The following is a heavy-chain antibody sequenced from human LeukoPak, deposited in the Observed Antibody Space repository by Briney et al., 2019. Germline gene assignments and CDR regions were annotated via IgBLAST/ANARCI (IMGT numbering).Heavy chain of an antibody. CDR2: ISSSSRYI. V-gene: IGHV3-21*01. D-gene: IGHD5-12*01. Sequence: PGGSLRLSCAASRFTFSSYSMNWVRQAPGKGLEGVSCISSSSRYIYYADSVKGRFTISRDNAKNSLNLQMNSLRAEDTAVYYCAREGDSGYVELDSWGQGTLVTVSS. J-gene: IGHJ4*02. CDR3: AREGDSGYVELDS. CDR1: RFTFSSYS.